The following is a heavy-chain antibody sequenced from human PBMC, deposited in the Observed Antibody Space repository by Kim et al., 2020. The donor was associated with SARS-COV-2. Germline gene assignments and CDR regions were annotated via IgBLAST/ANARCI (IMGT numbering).Heavy chain of an antibody. J-gene: IGHJ4*02. V-gene: IGHV3-30*02. Sequence: VNGRFTISRDNSKNTLYLQMNSLGAEDTAVYYCAIDSGYGDYEVYGNFDYWGQGTLVTVSS. D-gene: IGHD4-17*01. CDR3: AIDSGYGDYEVYGNFDY.